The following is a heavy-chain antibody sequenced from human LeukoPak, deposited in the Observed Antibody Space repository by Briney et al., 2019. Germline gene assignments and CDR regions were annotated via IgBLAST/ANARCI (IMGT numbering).Heavy chain of an antibody. CDR1: VGTTCSSNYH. Sequence: PSETLSFTCSVSVGTTCSSNYHRGWIRQPPGKGLEWIGSIYYSGSTYYNPSLKSRLTISLDTSKNQLSLKLSSVTAADTAVYYCEKHTNGCSYVVPLDFWGQGTLVTVSS. D-gene: IGHD2-8*01. J-gene: IGHJ4*02. V-gene: IGHV4-39*01. CDR2: IYYSGST. CDR3: EKHTNGCSYVVPLDF.